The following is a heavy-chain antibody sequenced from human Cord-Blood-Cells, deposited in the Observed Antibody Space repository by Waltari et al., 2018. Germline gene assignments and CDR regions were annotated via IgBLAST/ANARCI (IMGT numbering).Heavy chain of an antibody. D-gene: IGHD1-26*01. J-gene: IGHJ4*02. CDR3: ARGRGWEQRGVLDY. CDR2: IIPILGTA. CDR1: GGTFSSYA. Sequence: QVQLVQSGAEVKKPGSSVKVSCKASGGTFSSYAISWVRQAPGQGLEWMGGIIPILGTANYAQKVQGGVTSTADESTSTAYMELSSRRSEDTAVYYCARGRGWEQRGVLDYWGQGTLVTVSS. V-gene: IGHV1-69*01.